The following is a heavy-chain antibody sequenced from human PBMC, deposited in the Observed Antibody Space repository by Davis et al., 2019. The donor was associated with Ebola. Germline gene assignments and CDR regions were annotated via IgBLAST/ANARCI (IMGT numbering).Heavy chain of an antibody. D-gene: IGHD3-22*01. CDR3: AREGGRYYDSSGYGFDI. CDR1: GYRFTSYY. Sequence: ASAKVSCKASGYRFTSYYMHWVRQAPGQGLEWMGIINPITGGTSYAQNFHVRVNMTRDTSTSTVYMELSSLRSEDTAVYYCAREGGRYYDSSGYGFDIWGQGTMVKVSS. V-gene: IGHV1-46*01. CDR2: INPITGGT. J-gene: IGHJ3*02.